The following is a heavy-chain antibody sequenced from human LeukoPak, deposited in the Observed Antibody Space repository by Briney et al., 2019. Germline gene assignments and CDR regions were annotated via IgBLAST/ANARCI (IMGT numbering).Heavy chain of an antibody. Sequence: GRSLRLSCVASGFTFSSYGMHWVRQAPGKGLEWVAVISHDGNNKYYADSVKGRFTISRDNSKNTLYLQMNSLRAEDTAVYYCAKFGKAVAAADYWGQGTLVTVSS. D-gene: IGHD6-19*01. CDR1: GFTFSSYG. CDR2: ISHDGNNK. J-gene: IGHJ4*02. V-gene: IGHV3-30*18. CDR3: AKFGKAVAAADY.